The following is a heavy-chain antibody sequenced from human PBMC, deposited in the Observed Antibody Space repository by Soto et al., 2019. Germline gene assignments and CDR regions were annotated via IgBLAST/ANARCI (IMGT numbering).Heavy chain of an antibody. D-gene: IGHD6-6*01. J-gene: IGHJ5*02. CDR2: ISGSGGST. Sequence: GGSLRLSCAASGFTFSSYAMSWVRQAPGKGLEWVSAISGSGGSTYYADSVKGRFTISRDNSKNTLYLQMNSLRAEDTAVYYCAKQGPFIAAQHNWFDPWGQGTLVTVSS. CDR3: AKQGPFIAAQHNWFDP. CDR1: GFTFSSYA. V-gene: IGHV3-23*01.